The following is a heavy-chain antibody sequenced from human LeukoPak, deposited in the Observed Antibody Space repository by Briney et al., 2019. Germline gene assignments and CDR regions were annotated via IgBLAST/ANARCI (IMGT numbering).Heavy chain of an antibody. J-gene: IGHJ4*02. CDR3: ARSHYSSSFDY. V-gene: IGHV4-59*01. D-gene: IGHD6-6*01. CDR2: IYYSGST. Sequence: SETLSLTCTVSGGSISSYYWSWIRQPPGKGLEWIGYIYYSGSTNYNPSLKSRVTISVDTSKNQFSLKLSPVTAADTAVYYCARSHYSSSFDYWGQGTLVTVSS. CDR1: GGSISSYY.